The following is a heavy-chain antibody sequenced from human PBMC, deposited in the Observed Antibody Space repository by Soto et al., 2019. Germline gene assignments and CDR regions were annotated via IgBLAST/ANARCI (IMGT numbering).Heavy chain of an antibody. D-gene: IGHD3-9*01. Sequence: QVQLVQSGAEVKKPGASVKVSCKASGYTFTSYGISWVRQAPGQGLEWMGWISAYTGNTNYAQKLQGRVTMTTDTSTRTAYMELRSLDSDDTAVYYCARGLRYFDWSGDSDWFAPWGQGALVTVSS. V-gene: IGHV1-18*01. CDR1: GYTFTSYG. J-gene: IGHJ5*02. CDR3: ARGLRYFDWSGDSDWFAP. CDR2: ISAYTGNT.